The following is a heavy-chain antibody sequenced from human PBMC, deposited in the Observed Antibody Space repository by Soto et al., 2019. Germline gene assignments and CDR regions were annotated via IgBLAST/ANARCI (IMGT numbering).Heavy chain of an antibody. CDR3: ARGLYYDFWSGSNWFDP. D-gene: IGHD3-3*01. Sequence: GASVKVSCKASGYTFTSYDINWVRQATGQGLEWMGWMNPNSGNTGYAQKFQGRVTMTRNTSISTAYMELSSLRSEDTAVYYCARGLYYDFWSGSNWFDPWGQGTLVTVS. J-gene: IGHJ5*02. CDR1: GYTFTSYD. V-gene: IGHV1-8*01. CDR2: MNPNSGNT.